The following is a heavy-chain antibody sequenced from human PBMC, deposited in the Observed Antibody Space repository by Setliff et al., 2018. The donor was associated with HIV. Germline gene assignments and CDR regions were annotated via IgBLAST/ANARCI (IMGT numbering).Heavy chain of an antibody. J-gene: IGHJ4*02. CDR1: GFTFSSYA. V-gene: IGHV3-23*01. CDR2: TSGSGVGT. CDR3: AKHRDFGSGSYFDH. Sequence: VGSLRLSCAAPGFTFSSYAMSWVRQAPGKGLEWVSATSGSGVGTYYADSAKGRFTISRDNSKNTLYLQMNSLRAEDTAVYYCAKHRDFGSGSYFDHWGQGTKVTSPQ. D-gene: IGHD3-10*01.